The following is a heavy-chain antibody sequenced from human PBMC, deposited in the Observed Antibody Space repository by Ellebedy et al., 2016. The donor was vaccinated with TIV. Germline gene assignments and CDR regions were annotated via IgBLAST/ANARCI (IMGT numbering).Heavy chain of an antibody. CDR2: IKHSGST. D-gene: IGHD6-19*01. CDR1: GGSFSGHY. J-gene: IGHJ4*02. V-gene: IGHV4-34*01. CDR3: ARRTSGIPEAGIDY. Sequence: SETLSLTXAVYGGSFSGHYWSWFRQPPGKGLEWIGEIKHSGSTNCNPSLKSRVTISVDTSKNQFSLRLSSVTAADRAVYFCARRTSGIPEAGIDYWGQGTRVTVSS.